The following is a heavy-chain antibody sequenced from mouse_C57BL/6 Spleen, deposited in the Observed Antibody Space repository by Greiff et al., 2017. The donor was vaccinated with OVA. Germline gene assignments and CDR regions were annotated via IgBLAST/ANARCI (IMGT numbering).Heavy chain of an antibody. CDR2: IYPRSGNT. D-gene: IGHD4-1*01. V-gene: IGHV1-81*01. Sequence: QVQLQQSGAELARPGASVKLSCKASGYTFTSYGISWVKQRTGQGLEWIGEIYPRSGNTYYNEKFKGKATLTADKSSSTAYMELRSLTSEDSAVYFCARGGTGTDYAMDYWGQGTSVTVSS. CDR3: ARGGTGTDYAMDY. J-gene: IGHJ4*01. CDR1: GYTFTSYG.